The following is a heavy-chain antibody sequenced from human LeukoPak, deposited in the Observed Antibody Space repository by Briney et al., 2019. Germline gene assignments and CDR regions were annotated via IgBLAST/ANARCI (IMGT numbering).Heavy chain of an antibody. D-gene: IGHD3-10*01. V-gene: IGHV3-74*01. J-gene: IGHJ4*02. CDR2: INSDASTI. Sequence: GGSLRLSCAASGLTFSSDWMHWVRQVPGKGLVWVSRINSDASTINYADSVKGRFTISRDNAKNTLYLQMNNLRAEDTAVYYCARDYYGSGSHDYWGQGTLVTVSS. CDR1: GLTFSSDW. CDR3: ARDYYGSGSHDY.